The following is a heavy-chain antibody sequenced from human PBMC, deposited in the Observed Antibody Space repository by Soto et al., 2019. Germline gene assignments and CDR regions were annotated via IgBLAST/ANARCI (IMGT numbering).Heavy chain of an antibody. CDR2: IDPSDSYT. D-gene: IGHD3-3*01. CDR1: GYSFTSYW. Sequence: PGESLKISCKGSGYSFTSYWISWVRQMPGKGLEWMGRIDPSDSYTNYSPSFQGHVTISADKSISTAYLQWSSLKASDTAMYYCARLERPYYDFWSAYYKGSDYYGMDVWGQGTTVTVSS. V-gene: IGHV5-10-1*01. J-gene: IGHJ6*02. CDR3: ARLERPYYDFWSAYYKGSDYYGMDV.